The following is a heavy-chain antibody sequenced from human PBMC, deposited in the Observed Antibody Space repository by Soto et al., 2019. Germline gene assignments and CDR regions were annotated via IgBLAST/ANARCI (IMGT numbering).Heavy chain of an antibody. D-gene: IGHD3-22*01. Sequence: EVPLLESGGGLVQPGGSLRLSCAASGFTCSFCAMNWVRQAPGKGLEWVSSIRGSGGDTYYADSVKGRFTISRDYSKNTLHLQMNSLRVEDTAVYYCAKGHSDSYYYLDYWGQGTLVTVSS. CDR1: GFTCSFCA. CDR2: IRGSGGDT. J-gene: IGHJ4*02. CDR3: AKGHSDSYYYLDY. V-gene: IGHV3-23*01.